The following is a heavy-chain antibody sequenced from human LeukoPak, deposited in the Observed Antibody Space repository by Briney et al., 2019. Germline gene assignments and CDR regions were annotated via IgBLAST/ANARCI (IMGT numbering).Heavy chain of an antibody. CDR1: GYTFTSYY. J-gene: IGHJ3*02. V-gene: IGHV1-46*01. Sequence: ASVKVSCKASGYTFTSYYMHWVRQAPGQGLEWMGIINPSGGSTSYAQKFQGRVTITTDESTSTAYMELSSLRSEDTAVYYCARGFRILNAFDIWGQGTMVTVSS. D-gene: IGHD2-15*01. CDR3: ARGFRILNAFDI. CDR2: INPSGGST.